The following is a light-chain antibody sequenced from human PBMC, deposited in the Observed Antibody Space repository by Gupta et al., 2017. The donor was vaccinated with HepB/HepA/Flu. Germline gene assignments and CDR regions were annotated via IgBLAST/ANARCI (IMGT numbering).Light chain of an antibody. J-gene: IGLJ3*02. CDR3: LLYYSGARYGV. V-gene: IGLV7-46*01. CDR2: DTS. Sequence: QAVVPQKPSLTVSPGVTVTLTCGSSTGAVTSGQYPYWFQQKPGQAPRTLMYDTSNKHSWTPARFSGSPLGGTAALTICGEQPEDEADYYRLLYYSGARYGVFGGGTKLTVL. CDR1: TGAVTSGQY.